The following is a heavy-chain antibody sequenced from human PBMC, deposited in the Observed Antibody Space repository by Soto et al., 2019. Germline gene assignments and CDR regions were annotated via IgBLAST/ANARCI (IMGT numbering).Heavy chain of an antibody. V-gene: IGHV3-21*01. D-gene: IGHD6-19*01. J-gene: IGHJ4*02. CDR3: ARDPGIAVAHFDY. Sequence: GGSLRLSCAASGFTFSSYSMNWVRQAPGKGLEWVSSISSSSSYIYYADSVKGRFTISRDNAKNSLYLQMNSLRAEDTAVYYCARDPGIAVAHFDYWGQGTLVTVSS. CDR2: ISSSSSYI. CDR1: GFTFSSYS.